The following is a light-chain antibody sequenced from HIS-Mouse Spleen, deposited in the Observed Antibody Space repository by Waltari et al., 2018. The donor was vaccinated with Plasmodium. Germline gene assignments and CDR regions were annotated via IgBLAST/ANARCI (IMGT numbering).Light chain of an antibody. Sequence: DIQMTQSPAYLAVSLGERPTINSKSSTSVLYSSNNKNYLAWYQQKPGQPPKLLIYWASTRESGVPDRFSGSGSGTDFTLTISRLQAEDVAVYYCQQYYSTPYTFGQGTKLEIK. CDR3: QQYYSTPYT. CDR1: TSVLYSSNNKNY. V-gene: IGKV4-1*01. CDR2: WAS. J-gene: IGKJ2*01.